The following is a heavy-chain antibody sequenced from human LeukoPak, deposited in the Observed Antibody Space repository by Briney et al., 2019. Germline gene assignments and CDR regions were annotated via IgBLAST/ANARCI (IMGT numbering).Heavy chain of an antibody. J-gene: IGHJ5*02. D-gene: IGHD3-22*01. CDR1: GGTFSSYA. V-gene: IGHV1-69*05. CDR3: ARLPGYYRNWFDP. Sequence: SVKVSCKASGGTFSSYAISWVRQAPGQGLEWMGGIIPIFGTANYAQKPQGRVTMTTDTSTSTAYMELRSLRSDDTAVYYCARLPGYYRNWFDPWGQGTLVTVSS. CDR2: IIPIFGTA.